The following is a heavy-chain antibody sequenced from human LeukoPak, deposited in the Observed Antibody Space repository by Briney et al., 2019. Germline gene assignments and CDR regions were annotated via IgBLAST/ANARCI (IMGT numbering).Heavy chain of an antibody. Sequence: SETLSLTCAVSGDSINSGDYSWSWIRQPPGKGLEWIGYIYHSGSTYNNPSLKSRVTISVDRSKNQFPLKLTSVTAADTAVYYCARDGATGGWFDPWGQGTLVTVSS. J-gene: IGHJ5*02. CDR3: ARDGATGGWFDP. V-gene: IGHV4-30-2*01. D-gene: IGHD1-26*01. CDR2: IYHSGST. CDR1: GDSINSGDYS.